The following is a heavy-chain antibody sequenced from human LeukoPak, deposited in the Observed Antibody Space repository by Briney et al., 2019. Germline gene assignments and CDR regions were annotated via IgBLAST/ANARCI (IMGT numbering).Heavy chain of an antibody. J-gene: IGHJ4*02. CDR1: GGSISSYY. D-gene: IGHD5-18*01. V-gene: IGHV4-59*12. CDR3: ARSLNVDTAMAAYFDY. Sequence: PSETLSLTCTVSGGSISSYYWSWIRQPPGKGLEWIGYIYYSGSTYYNPSLKSRVTISLDTPKNQFSLKLSSVTAADTAVYYCARSLNVDTAMAAYFDYWGQGTLVTVSS. CDR2: IYYSGST.